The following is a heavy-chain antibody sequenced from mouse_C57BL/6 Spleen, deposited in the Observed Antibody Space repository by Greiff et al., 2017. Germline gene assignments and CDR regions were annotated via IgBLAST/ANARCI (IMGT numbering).Heavy chain of an antibody. CDR1: GFTFSSYA. J-gene: IGHJ1*03. V-gene: IGHV5-9-1*02. CDR3: TREGTTVVGDWYFDV. CDR2: ISSGGDYI. Sequence: EVHLVESGEGLVKPGGSLKLSCAASGFTFSSYAMSWVRQTPEKRLEWVAYISSGGDYIYSADTVKGRFTISRDNARNTLYLQMSSLKSEDTAMYYCTREGTTVVGDWYFDVWGTGTTVTVSS. D-gene: IGHD1-1*01.